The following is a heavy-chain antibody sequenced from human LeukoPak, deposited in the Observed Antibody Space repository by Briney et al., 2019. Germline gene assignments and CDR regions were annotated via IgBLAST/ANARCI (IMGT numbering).Heavy chain of an antibody. J-gene: IGHJ4*02. CDR2: IYGGAGT. V-gene: IGHV3-66*02. Sequence: PGGSLRLSCAASGFTVSSHYMSWVRQAPGKGLEWVSVIYGGAGTSYADSVQGRFTISRDNSKNTLYLQMNSLRVEGTAVYYCARDRGFSSSWRLFVYWGQGTLVTVSS. D-gene: IGHD6-13*01. CDR1: GFTVSSHY. CDR3: ARDRGFSSSWRLFVY.